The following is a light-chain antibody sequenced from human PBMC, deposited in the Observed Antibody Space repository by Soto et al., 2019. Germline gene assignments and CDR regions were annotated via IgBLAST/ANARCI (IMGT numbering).Light chain of an antibody. J-gene: IGLJ2*01. V-gene: IGLV1-40*01. CDR1: SSNIGAGYD. Sequence: QSVLTQPPSVSGAPGQRVTISCTGSSSNIGAGYDVHWYQQLPGAAPKLLVYGNTNRPSGVPDRFSGSRSGTSASLAITGLRAEDEADYYCQSYESSLSGWVFGGGTKVTVL. CDR2: GNT. CDR3: QSYESSLSGWV.